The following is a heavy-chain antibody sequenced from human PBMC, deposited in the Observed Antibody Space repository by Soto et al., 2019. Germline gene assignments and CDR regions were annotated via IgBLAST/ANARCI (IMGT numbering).Heavy chain of an antibody. CDR1: GYTFTGYY. V-gene: IGHV1-2*02. CDR3: ARVDVSYYYDSSGYYNLEFRSYLDY. D-gene: IGHD3-22*01. Sequence: ASVKVSCKASGYTFTGYYMHWVRQAPGQGLEWMGWINPNSGDTNYAQKFQGRVTMTRDTSISTAYMELSRLRSDDTAVYYRARVDVSYYYDSSGYYNLEFRSYLDYWGQGTLVTVSS. J-gene: IGHJ4*02. CDR2: INPNSGDT.